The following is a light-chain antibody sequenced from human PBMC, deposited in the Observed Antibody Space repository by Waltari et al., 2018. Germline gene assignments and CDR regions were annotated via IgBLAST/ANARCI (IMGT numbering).Light chain of an antibody. Sequence: EIVMTQSPATLSVSPGERATLPCRASQSVSSNLAWYQQKPVKAPRLLIYGASTMATGIPARFSGSGSGTEFTLTISSMQSEDFAVYYCQQYNNWPITFGQGTRLEIK. J-gene: IGKJ5*01. V-gene: IGKV3-15*01. CDR3: QQYNNWPIT. CDR2: GAS. CDR1: QSVSSN.